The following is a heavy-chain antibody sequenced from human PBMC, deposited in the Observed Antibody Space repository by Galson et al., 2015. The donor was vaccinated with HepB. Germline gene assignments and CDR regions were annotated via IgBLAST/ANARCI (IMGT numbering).Heavy chain of an antibody. Sequence: PALVKPTQTLTLTCTFSGFSLSTSGMCVSWIRQPPGKALEWLARIDWDDDKYYSTSLKTRLTISKDTSKNQVVLTMTNMDPVDTATYYCARTRIAVAGTFRFDYWGQGTLVTVSS. CDR3: ARTRIAVAGTFRFDY. D-gene: IGHD6-19*01. V-gene: IGHV2-70*11. J-gene: IGHJ4*02. CDR2: IDWDDDK. CDR1: GFSLSTSGMC.